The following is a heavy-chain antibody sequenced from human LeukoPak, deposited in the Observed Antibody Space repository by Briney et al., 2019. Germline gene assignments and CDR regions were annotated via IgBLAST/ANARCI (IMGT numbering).Heavy chain of an antibody. CDR3: ARGLAVVVSYYLDY. D-gene: IGHD3-22*01. Sequence: GASVKVSCKASGYTFTSYAMHWVRQAPGQRLEWMGWINAGNGNTKYSQKFQGRVTITRDTSASTAYMELSSLRSEDTAVYYCARGLAVVVSYYLDYWGLGTLVTFSS. CDR2: INAGNGNT. CDR1: GYTFTSYA. J-gene: IGHJ4*02. V-gene: IGHV1-3*01.